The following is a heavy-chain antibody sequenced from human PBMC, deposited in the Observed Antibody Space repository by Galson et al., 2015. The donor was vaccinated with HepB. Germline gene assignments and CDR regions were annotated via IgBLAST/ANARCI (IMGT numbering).Heavy chain of an antibody. V-gene: IGHV3-30*18. CDR1: GFSFSNYG. D-gene: IGHD4/OR15-4a*01. J-gene: IGHJ5*02. CDR3: AKGGPGQRNMMLNRILGFDP. Sequence: SLRLSCASSGFSFSNYGIHWVRQAPGKGLEWMAVISYDGSFRYYADSVKGRFTVSRDSSRSMLYLQMNSLRVEDTAVYYCAKGGPGQRNMMLNRILGFDPWGQGTQVTVSS. CDR2: ISYDGSFR.